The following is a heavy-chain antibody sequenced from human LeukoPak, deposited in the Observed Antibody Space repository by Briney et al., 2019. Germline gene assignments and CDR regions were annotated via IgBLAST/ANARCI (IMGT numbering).Heavy chain of an antibody. CDR1: GFTFSTYA. V-gene: IGHV3-48*01. Sequence: PGGSLRLSCATSGFTFSTYAMTWVRQAPGKGLEWVSYISSSSSTIYYADSVKGRFTISRDKAKNSLYLQMNSLRAEDTAVYYCARDHTAMVIHHNFDYWGQGTLVTVSS. D-gene: IGHD5-18*01. CDR3: ARDHTAMVIHHNFDY. CDR2: ISSSSSTI. J-gene: IGHJ4*02.